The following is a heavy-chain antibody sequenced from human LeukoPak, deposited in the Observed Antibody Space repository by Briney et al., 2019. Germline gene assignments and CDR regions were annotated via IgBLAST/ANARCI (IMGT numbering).Heavy chain of an antibody. V-gene: IGHV1-2*06. CDR2: INPNSGGT. D-gene: IGHD3-22*01. CDR1: GYTFTGYY. CDR3: ARVVYYESSGYYEY. J-gene: IGHJ4*02. Sequence: ASVKVSCKASGYTFTGYYMHWVRQAPGQGLEWMGRINPNSGGTNYAQKFQGRVTMTRDTSISTVYMELSRLRSDDTAVYYCARVVYYESSGYYEYGGQGTLVTISS.